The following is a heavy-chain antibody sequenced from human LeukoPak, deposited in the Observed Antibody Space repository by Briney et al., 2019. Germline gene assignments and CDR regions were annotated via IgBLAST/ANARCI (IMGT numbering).Heavy chain of an antibody. CDR2: ISTGGSTI. CDR1: GFTFSSYN. D-gene: IGHD5-24*01. V-gene: IGHV3-48*01. Sequence: PGGSLRLSCAASGFTFSSYNMNWVRQAPGGGLEGISYISTGGSTIYYADSVKGRFTISRDNSKNTLYLQMNSLRAEDTAVYYCARDEGRRATNYWGQGTLVTVSS. J-gene: IGHJ4*02. CDR3: ARDEGRRATNY.